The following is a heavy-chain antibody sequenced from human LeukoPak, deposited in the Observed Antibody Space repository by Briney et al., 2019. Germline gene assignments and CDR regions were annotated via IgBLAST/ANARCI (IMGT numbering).Heavy chain of an antibody. CDR2: ISSSSSYI. J-gene: IGHJ5*02. D-gene: IGHD7-27*01. V-gene: IGHV3-21*01. CDR1: GFTFGSYS. Sequence: KPGGSLRLSCAASGFTFGSYSMNWVRQAPGKGLEWVSSISSSSSYIYYADSVKGRFTISRDNAKNSLYLQMNSLRAEDTAVYYCAISRLGLPNWFDPWGQGTLVTVSS. CDR3: AISRLGLPNWFDP.